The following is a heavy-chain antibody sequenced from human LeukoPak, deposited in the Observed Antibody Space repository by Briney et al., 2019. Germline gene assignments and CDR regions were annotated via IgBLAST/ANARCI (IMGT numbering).Heavy chain of an antibody. Sequence: PGGSLRLSCVDSGFTFSSYSMDWVRQTPGKGLEWVSSISSSNNYIYYADSVKGRFTISRDNAKNSLYLQMNSLRAEDTAVYYRARGAYGGNYFDYWGQGTLVTVSS. J-gene: IGHJ4*02. CDR3: ARGAYGGNYFDY. D-gene: IGHD3-16*01. CDR2: ISSSNNYI. CDR1: GFTFSSYS. V-gene: IGHV3-21*01.